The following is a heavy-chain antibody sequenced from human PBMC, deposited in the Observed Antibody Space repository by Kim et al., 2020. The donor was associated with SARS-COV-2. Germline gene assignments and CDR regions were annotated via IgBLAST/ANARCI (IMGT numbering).Heavy chain of an antibody. CDR3: AKDLRDYVWGSYRYGFDY. J-gene: IGHJ4*02. V-gene: IGHV3-30*18. CDR1: GFTFSSYG. D-gene: IGHD3-16*02. CDR2: ISYDGSNK. Sequence: GGSLRLSCAASGFTFSSYGMHWVRQAPGKGLEWVAVISYDGSNKYYADSVKGRFTISRDNSKNTLYLQMNSLRAEDTAVYYCAKDLRDYVWGSYRYGFDYWGQGTLVTVSS.